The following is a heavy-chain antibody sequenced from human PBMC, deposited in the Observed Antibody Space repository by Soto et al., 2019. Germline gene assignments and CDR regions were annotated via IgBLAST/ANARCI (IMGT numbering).Heavy chain of an antibody. CDR1: GGSISSSSYY. CDR2: IYYSGST. CDR3: ARLSFGPTTVTILNNDYGMDV. J-gene: IGHJ6*02. D-gene: IGHD4-17*01. V-gene: IGHV4-39*01. Sequence: SVTLSLTGTVAGGSISSSSYYWGWSRQPPGKGPEWIGSIYYSGSTYYNPSLKSRVTISVETSKNQFSLKLSSVTAAATAVYYCARLSFGPTTVTILNNDYGMDVWGQGTTVTVSS.